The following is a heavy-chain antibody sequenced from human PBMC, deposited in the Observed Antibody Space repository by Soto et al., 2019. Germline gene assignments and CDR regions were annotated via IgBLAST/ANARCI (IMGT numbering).Heavy chain of an antibody. V-gene: IGHV3-48*02. CDR2: ISSSSSTI. CDR1: GFTFSSYS. D-gene: IGHD2-2*01. J-gene: IGHJ4*02. CDR3: AKDLVLRWSVLIYCSSTSCYSTY. Sequence: GGSLRLSCAASGFTFSSYSMNWVRQAPGKGLEWVSYISSSSSTIYYADSVKGRFTISRDNAKNSLYLQMNSLRDEDTAVYYCAKDLVLRWSVLIYCSSTSCYSTYWGQGTLGTVSS.